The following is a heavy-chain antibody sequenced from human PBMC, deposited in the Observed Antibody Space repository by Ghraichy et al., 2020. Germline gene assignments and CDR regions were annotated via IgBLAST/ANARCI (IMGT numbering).Heavy chain of an antibody. CDR1: GFTFSSYS. D-gene: IGHD3-16*01. J-gene: IGHJ4*02. Sequence: GGSLRLSCAASGFTFSSYSMNWVRQAPGKGLEWVSSISSSSSYIYYADSVKGRFTISRDNAKNSLYLQMNSLRAEDTAVYYCARLKPVWGTRDYWGQGTLVTVSS. CDR2: ISSSSSYI. CDR3: ARLKPVWGTRDY. V-gene: IGHV3-21*01.